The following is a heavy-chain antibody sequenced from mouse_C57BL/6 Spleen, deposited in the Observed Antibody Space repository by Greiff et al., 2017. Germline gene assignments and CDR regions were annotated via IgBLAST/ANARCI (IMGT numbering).Heavy chain of an antibody. Sequence: QVQLQQSGAELVRPGSSVKLSCKASGYTFTSYWMHWVKQRPIQGLEWIGNIDPSDSETHYNQKFKDKATLTVDKSSSTAYMQLSSLTSEDSAVYYCASIYYYGSGYFDYWGQGTTLTVSS. J-gene: IGHJ2*01. V-gene: IGHV1-52*01. D-gene: IGHD1-1*01. CDR2: IDPSDSET. CDR1: GYTFTSYW. CDR3: ASIYYYGSGYFDY.